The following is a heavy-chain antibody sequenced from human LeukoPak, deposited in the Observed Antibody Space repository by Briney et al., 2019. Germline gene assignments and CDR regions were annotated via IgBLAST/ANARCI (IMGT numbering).Heavy chain of an antibody. D-gene: IGHD3-16*01. CDR2: ISYDGSNK. J-gene: IGHJ6*03. CDR3: ARVAWSGSYVNYSYMDV. Sequence: PGGSLRLSCAASGFTFSSYGMHRVRQAPGRGLEWVAVISYDGSNKYYADSVKGRFTISRDNSRNTLYLQMNSLRVEDTAVYYCARVAWSGSYVNYSYMDVWGKGTTVTVSS. V-gene: IGHV3-30*03. CDR1: GFTFSSYG.